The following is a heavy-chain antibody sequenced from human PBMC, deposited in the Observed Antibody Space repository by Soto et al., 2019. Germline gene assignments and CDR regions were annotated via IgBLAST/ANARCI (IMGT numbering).Heavy chain of an antibody. CDR3: ARDFAWAFDY. CDR1: GFTFSSYS. V-gene: IGHV3-48*02. J-gene: IGHJ4*02. Sequence: EVQLVESGGGLVQPGGSLRLSCVASGFTFSSYSMNWVRQAPGKGLEWVTYIRTNSRTIHYADSVKSRFTISRDNDKNSLYLQMNSLRDEDTAVYYCARDFAWAFDYWGQGTRLTVS. D-gene: IGHD1-26*01. CDR2: IRTNSRTI.